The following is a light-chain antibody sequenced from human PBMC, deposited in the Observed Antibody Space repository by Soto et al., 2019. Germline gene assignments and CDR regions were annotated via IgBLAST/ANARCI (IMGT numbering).Light chain of an antibody. CDR3: QQYNSYPDT. V-gene: IGKV1-5*01. CDR2: DAS. CDR1: QSISSY. Sequence: DIQLTQSPPSLSASVGDTITITCRASQSISSYLNWYQQKPGKAPKLLIYDASSLESGVPSRFSGSGSGTEFTLTISSLQPDDFATYYCQQYNSYPDTFGQGTKVDIK. J-gene: IGKJ1*01.